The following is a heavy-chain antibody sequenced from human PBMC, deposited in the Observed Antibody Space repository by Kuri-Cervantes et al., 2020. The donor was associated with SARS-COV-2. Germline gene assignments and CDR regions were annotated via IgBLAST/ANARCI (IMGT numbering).Heavy chain of an antibody. D-gene: IGHD3-9*01. CDR2: IYYSGST. CDR3: ARHVYYDILTGYYTTRGGFDY. CDR1: GGSISSSSYY. Sequence: SETLSLTCTVSGGSISSSSYYWGWIRQPPGKGLEWIGSIYYSGSTYYNPSLKSRVTIYVDTSKNQFSLKLSSVTAADTAVYYCARHVYYDILTGYYTTRGGFDYWGQGTLVTVSS. J-gene: IGHJ4*02. V-gene: IGHV4-39*01.